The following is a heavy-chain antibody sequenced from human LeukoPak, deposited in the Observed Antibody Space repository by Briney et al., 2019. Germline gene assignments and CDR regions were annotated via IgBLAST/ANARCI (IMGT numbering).Heavy chain of an antibody. V-gene: IGHV3-48*04. Sequence: PGGSLRLSCAASGFTFSSYSMNWVRQAPGKGLEWVSYISSSSSTIYYADSVKGRFTISRDNAKNSLYLQMNSPRAEDTAVYYCARGTYYYDSSIGYWGQGTLVTVSS. J-gene: IGHJ4*02. CDR2: ISSSSSTI. D-gene: IGHD3-22*01. CDR1: GFTFSSYS. CDR3: ARGTYYYDSSIGY.